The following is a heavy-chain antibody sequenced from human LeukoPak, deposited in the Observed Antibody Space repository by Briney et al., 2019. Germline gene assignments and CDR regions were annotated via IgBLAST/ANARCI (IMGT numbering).Heavy chain of an antibody. J-gene: IGHJ5*02. V-gene: IGHV4-39*01. CDR3: ARGPRDKTYYYGSGSSYPTRRRYNWFDP. D-gene: IGHD3-10*01. Sequence: PSETLSLTCTVSGGSISSSSYYWDWIRQPPGMGLEWIGNFYESGSTWYNPSLKSRVTISGDTSKNQFSLKMSSVTAADTAVYYCARGPRDKTYYYGSGSSYPTRRRYNWFDPWGQGTLVTVSS. CDR2: FYESGST. CDR1: GGSISSSSYY.